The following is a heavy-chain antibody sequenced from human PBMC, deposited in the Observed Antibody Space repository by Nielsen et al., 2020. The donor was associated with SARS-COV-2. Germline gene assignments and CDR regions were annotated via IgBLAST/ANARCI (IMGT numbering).Heavy chain of an antibody. Sequence: SETLSLTCTVSGYSISSGYYWGWIRQPPGKGLEWIGSIYHSGSTYYNPSLKSRVTISVDTSKNQFSLKLSSVTAADTAVYYCARDFNGDPFDYWGQGTLVTVSS. CDR3: ARDFNGDPFDY. V-gene: IGHV4-38-2*02. D-gene: IGHD4-17*01. CDR2: IYHSGST. J-gene: IGHJ4*02. CDR1: GYSISSGYY.